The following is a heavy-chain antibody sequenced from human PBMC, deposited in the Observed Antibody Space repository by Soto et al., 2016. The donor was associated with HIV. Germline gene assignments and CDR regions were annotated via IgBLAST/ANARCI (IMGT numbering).Heavy chain of an antibody. D-gene: IGHD3-10*01. Sequence: EVQLVESGGGVVRPGGSLRLSCAASGFTFDDYGMSWVRQAPGKGLEWVSGINWNGGSTGYADSVKGRFTISRDNAKNSLYLQMNSLRAEDTALYYCARRGAMVRGVIIEYYFDYWGQGTLVTVSS. J-gene: IGHJ4*02. V-gene: IGHV3-20*04. CDR1: GFTFDDYG. CDR2: INWNGGST. CDR3: ARRGAMVRGVIIEYYFDY.